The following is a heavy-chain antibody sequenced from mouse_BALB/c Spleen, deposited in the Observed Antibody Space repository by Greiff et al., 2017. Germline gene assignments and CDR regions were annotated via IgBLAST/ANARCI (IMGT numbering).Heavy chain of an antibody. CDR3: ARGFYGNYEGAMDY. D-gene: IGHD2-1*01. CDR2: ISSGGST. CDR1: GFTFSSYA. J-gene: IGHJ4*01. V-gene: IGHV5-6-5*01. Sequence: EVKLVESGGGLVKPGGSLKLSCAASGFTFSSYAMSWVRQTPEKRLEWVASISSGGSTYYPDSVKGRFTISRDNARNILYLQMSSLRSEDTAMYYCARGFYGNYEGAMDYWGQGTSVTVS.